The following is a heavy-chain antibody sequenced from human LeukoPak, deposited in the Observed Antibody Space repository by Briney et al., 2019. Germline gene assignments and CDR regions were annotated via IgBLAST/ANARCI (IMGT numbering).Heavy chain of an antibody. V-gene: IGHV1-24*01. Sequence: WASVKVSCKVSGYTLTELSMHWVRQAPGKGLEWMGGFDPEDGETIYAQKFQGRVTMTEDASTDTAYMELSSLRSEDTAVYYCATDSSGYYYNFDYWGQGTLVTVSS. CDR2: FDPEDGET. J-gene: IGHJ4*02. D-gene: IGHD3-22*01. CDR1: GYTLTELS. CDR3: ATDSSGYYYNFDY.